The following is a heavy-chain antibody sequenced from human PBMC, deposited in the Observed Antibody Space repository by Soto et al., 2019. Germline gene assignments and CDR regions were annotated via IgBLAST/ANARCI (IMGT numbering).Heavy chain of an antibody. CDR1: GYTFSGFY. J-gene: IGHJ4*02. CDR3: IVTGVSEVDY. CDR2: IYPDSGGT. D-gene: IGHD2-8*01. V-gene: IGHV1-2*02. Sequence: QVQLVQSGAEVKKPGASVKVSCRTSGYTFSGFYIHWVRQAPGQGLESMGWIYPDSGGTDYAQKFQCRVTITRDTTISTAYMELSRLISADKAVYYCIVTGVSEVDYWGQGTLVTVSS.